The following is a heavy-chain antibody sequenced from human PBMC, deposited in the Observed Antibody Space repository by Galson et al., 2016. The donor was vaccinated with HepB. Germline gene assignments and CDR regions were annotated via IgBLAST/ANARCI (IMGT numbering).Heavy chain of an antibody. CDR2: YVVAGNT. J-gene: IGHJ4*01. CDR3: ARGLRAGYYWSFDV. D-gene: IGHD1-26*01. Sequence: SLRLSCAASGSTFSNYDMHWVRQSMGKGLEWVSGYVVAGNTYYADSVKGRFTISREDGENSLYLQMNSLRAGDTAVYHCARGLRAGYYWSFDVWGQGNPGHRLL. CDR1: GSTFSNYD. V-gene: IGHV3-13*01.